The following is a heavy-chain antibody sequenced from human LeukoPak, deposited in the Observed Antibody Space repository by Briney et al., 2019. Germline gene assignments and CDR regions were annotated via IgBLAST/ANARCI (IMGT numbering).Heavy chain of an antibody. D-gene: IGHD2-15*01. Sequence: SETLSLTCTVSGGSISSSSYYWGWIRQPPGKGLEWIGEINHSGSTNYNPSLKSRVTISVDTSKNQFSLKLSSVTAADTAVYYCARGLRTVYCSGGSCYPFDYWGQGTLVTVSS. V-gene: IGHV4-39*07. CDR1: GGSISSSSYY. J-gene: IGHJ4*02. CDR2: INHSGST. CDR3: ARGLRTVYCSGGSCYPFDY.